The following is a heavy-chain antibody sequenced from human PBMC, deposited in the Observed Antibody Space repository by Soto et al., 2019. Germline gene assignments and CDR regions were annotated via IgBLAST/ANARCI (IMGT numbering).Heavy chain of an antibody. CDR2: IKGDGTTT. CDR3: VRDRGNPDSFDI. D-gene: IGHD1-26*01. Sequence: AHLVESGGGLPQPGGSLRLSCVASGFNFSPYFMAWVRQGPGRGLGWVSHIKGDGTTTAYADSVRSRFIISRDNGRNTLLLQMNSLRDEDTAVYYCVRDRGNPDSFDIWGQGTTVIVSS. V-gene: IGHV3-74*01. CDR1: GFNFSPYF. J-gene: IGHJ3*02.